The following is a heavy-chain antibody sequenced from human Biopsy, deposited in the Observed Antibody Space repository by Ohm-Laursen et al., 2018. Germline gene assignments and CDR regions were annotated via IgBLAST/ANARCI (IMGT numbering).Heavy chain of an antibody. CDR1: GGAFCGYY. CDR3: ARGRLRAVARFDY. V-gene: IGHV4-34*01. D-gene: IGHD6-19*01. Sequence: SDTLSLTCAVYGGAFCGYYWGRVRPTPGEGVGWGGGINQSGSTNYNPSLKSRVTISVDTSKNQFSLKLSSVTAADTAVYYCARGRLRAVARFDYWGQGTLVTVSS. J-gene: IGHJ4*02. CDR2: INQSGST.